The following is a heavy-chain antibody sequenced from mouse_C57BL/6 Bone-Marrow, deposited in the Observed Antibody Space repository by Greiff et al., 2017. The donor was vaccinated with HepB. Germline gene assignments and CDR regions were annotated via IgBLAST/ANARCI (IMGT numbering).Heavy chain of an antibody. D-gene: IGHD1-1*01. CDR1: GYTFTDYN. J-gene: IGHJ4*01. CDR3: ALIYYYGSSYAMDY. Sequence: EVKLVESGPELVKPGASVKIPCKASGYTFTDYNMDWVKQSHGKSLEWIGDINPNNGGTIYNQKFKGKATLTVDKSSSTAYMELRSLTSEDTAVYYCALIYYYGSSYAMDYWGQGTSVTVSS. CDR2: INPNNGGT. V-gene: IGHV1-18*01.